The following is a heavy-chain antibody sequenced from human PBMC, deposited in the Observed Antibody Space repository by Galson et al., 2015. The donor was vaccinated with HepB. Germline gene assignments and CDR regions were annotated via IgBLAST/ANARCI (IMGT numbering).Heavy chain of an antibody. CDR2: INTNTGNP. Sequence: SVKVSCKASGYTFTSYAMNWVRQAPGQGLEWMGWINTNTGNPTYAQGFTGRFVFSLDTSVSTAYLQISSLKAEDTAVYYCARFPEVVVVPASIFGVVIIPARNYYYMDVWGKGTTVTVSS. V-gene: IGHV7-4-1*02. J-gene: IGHJ6*03. D-gene: IGHD3-3*01. CDR1: GYTFTSYA. CDR3: ARFPEVVVVPASIFGVVIIPARNYYYMDV.